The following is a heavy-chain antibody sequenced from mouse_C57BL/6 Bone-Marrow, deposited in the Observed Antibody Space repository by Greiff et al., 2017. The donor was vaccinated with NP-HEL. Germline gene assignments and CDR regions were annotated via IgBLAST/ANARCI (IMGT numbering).Heavy chain of an antibody. Sequence: VQLQQPGAELVKPGASVKVSSKASGYTFTSYWMHWVKQRPGQGLEWIGRIHPSDSDTNYNQKFKGKATLTVDKSSSTAYMQLSSLTSEDSAVYYCAIGGTTVVVTRYFDVWGTGTTVTVSS. CDR3: AIGGTTVVVTRYFDV. CDR2: IHPSDSDT. CDR1: GYTFTSYW. J-gene: IGHJ1*03. V-gene: IGHV1-74*01. D-gene: IGHD1-1*01.